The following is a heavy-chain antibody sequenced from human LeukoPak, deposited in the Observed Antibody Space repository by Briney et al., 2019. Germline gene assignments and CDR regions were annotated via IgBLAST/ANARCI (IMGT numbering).Heavy chain of an antibody. V-gene: IGHV3-49*04. Sequence: GGSLRLSCAASGFTFSSYMMTWVRQAPGKGLEWVGFIKSKAYGGTTEYAASVKGRFTISRDDSKSIAYLQMNSLKTEDTAVYYCTRVPATAISPTHVDVLGKGTTVTVSS. J-gene: IGHJ6*04. CDR3: TRVPATAISPTHVDV. CDR2: IKSKAYGGTT. D-gene: IGHD2-15*01. CDR1: GFTFSSYM.